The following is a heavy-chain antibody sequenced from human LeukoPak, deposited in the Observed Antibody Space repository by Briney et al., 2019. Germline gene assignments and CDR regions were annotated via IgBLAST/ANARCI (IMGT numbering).Heavy chain of an antibody. CDR1: GFTFSSYG. Sequence: GGSLRLSCAASGFTFSSYGMSWVRQAPGKGLEWVSAISGSGGSTYYADSVKGRFTISRDNSKNTLYLQMNSLRAEDTAVYYCARVFSGWYFDSDYYMDVWGKGTTVTVSS. D-gene: IGHD6-19*01. CDR2: ISGSGGST. J-gene: IGHJ6*03. V-gene: IGHV3-23*01. CDR3: ARVFSGWYFDSDYYMDV.